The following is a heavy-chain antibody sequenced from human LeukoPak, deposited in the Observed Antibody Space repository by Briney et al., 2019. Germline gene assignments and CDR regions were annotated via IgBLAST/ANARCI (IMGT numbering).Heavy chain of an antibody. CDR3: AKERDSRGYFDY. J-gene: IGHJ4*02. V-gene: IGHV3-23*01. Sequence: PGGSLRLSCAASGFTFSSYNMNWVRRAAGKGLEWVSAISGSGGSTYYADSVKGRFTISRDNSKNTLYLQMNSLRAEDTAVYYCAKERDSRGYFDYWGQGTLVTVSS. CDR1: GFTFSSYN. D-gene: IGHD3-22*01. CDR2: ISGSGGST.